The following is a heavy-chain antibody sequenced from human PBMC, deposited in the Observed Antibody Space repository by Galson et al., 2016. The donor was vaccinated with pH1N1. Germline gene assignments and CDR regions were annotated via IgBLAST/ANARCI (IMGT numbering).Heavy chain of an antibody. CDR3: ARARDWYFDV. CDR1: GYTFTGYY. V-gene: IGHV1-2*02. CDR2: INPNSGGT. Sequence: SVKVSCKVSGYTFTGYYIHWVRQAPGQGLVWMGCINPNSGGTNYAQNFQDRVTMTWDTSITTAYMELSRLRSDDTAMFYCARARDWYFDVWGRGTLVSVSS. J-gene: IGHJ2*01.